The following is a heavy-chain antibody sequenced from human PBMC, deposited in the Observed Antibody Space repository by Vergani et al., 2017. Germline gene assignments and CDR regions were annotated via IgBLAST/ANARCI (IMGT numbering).Heavy chain of an antibody. J-gene: IGHJ6*03. CDR3: ARGXAARPGYYYYYMDV. CDR2: IIPIFGTA. V-gene: IGHV1-69*01. CDR1: GGTFSSYA. Sequence: QVQLVQSGAEVKKPGSSVKVSCKASGGTFSSYAISWVRQAPGQGLEWMGGIIPIFGTANYAQKFQGRVTITADESTSTAYMELSSLRSEDTAVYYCARGXAARPGYYYYYMDVWGKGTTVTVSS. D-gene: IGHD6-6*01.